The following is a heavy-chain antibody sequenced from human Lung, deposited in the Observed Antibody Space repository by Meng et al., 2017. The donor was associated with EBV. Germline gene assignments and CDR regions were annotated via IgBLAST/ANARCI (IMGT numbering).Heavy chain of an antibody. Sequence: QVHLQQWAAGLVKPSRTLSLTCTVSGGSISSGDYYWSWIRQPPGKGLEWIGYIYYSGSTYYNPSLKSRVTISVDTSKNQFSLKLSSVTAADTAVYYCARPSIAVAGWDYWGRGTLVTVSS. CDR2: IYYSGST. V-gene: IGHV4-30-4*01. J-gene: IGHJ2*01. CDR1: GGSISSGDYY. D-gene: IGHD6-19*01. CDR3: ARPSIAVAGWDY.